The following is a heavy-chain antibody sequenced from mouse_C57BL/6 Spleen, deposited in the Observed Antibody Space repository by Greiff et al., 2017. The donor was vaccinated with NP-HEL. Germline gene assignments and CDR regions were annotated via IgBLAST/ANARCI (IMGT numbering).Heavy chain of an antibody. CDR3: ARCTTVVASYYFDY. D-gene: IGHD1-1*01. Sequence: QVQLQQSGPELVKPGASVKISCKASGYAFSSSWMNWVKQRPGKGLEWIGRIYPGDGDTNYNGKFKGKATLTADKSSSTAYMQLSSLTSEDSAVYFCARCTTVVASYYFDYWGQGTTLTVSS. CDR2: IYPGDGDT. CDR1: GYAFSSSW. V-gene: IGHV1-82*01. J-gene: IGHJ2*01.